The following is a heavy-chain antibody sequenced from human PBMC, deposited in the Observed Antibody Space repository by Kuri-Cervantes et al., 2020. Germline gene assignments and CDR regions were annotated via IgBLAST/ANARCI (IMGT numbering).Heavy chain of an antibody. V-gene: IGHV3-23*01. CDR1: RFTFSSYA. CDR3: ARDSIGFWYSSSSGFDY. J-gene: IGHJ4*02. Sequence: GGSLRLSCVASRFTFSSYAMSWVRQAPGKGLEWVSAISGSGGSTYYADSVKGRFTISRDNSKNTLYLQMNSLRAEDTAVYYCARDSIGFWYSSSSGFDYWGQGTLVTVSS. CDR2: ISGSGGST. D-gene: IGHD6-6*01.